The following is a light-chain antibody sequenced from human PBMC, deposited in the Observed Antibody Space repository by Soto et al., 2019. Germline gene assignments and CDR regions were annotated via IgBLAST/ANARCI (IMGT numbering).Light chain of an antibody. Sequence: QSVLTQPPSASGTPGQRVTISCSGSSPNIGGNTVKWYQQVPGTAPKLLIHGDTLRPSGVPGRFSGSKSGTSASLAISGLQSEDEAEYYCATWDDSLNGVVFGGGTKLTVL. V-gene: IGLV1-44*01. CDR1: SPNIGGNT. J-gene: IGLJ2*01. CDR2: GDT. CDR3: ATWDDSLNGVV.